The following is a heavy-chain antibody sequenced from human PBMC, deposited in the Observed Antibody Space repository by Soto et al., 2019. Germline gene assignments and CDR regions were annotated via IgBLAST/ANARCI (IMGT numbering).Heavy chain of an antibody. CDR1: GGTFDNFI. J-gene: IGHJ6*02. D-gene: IGHD3-16*02. CDR3: SRNGTYRSTISTYSGMVV. Sequence: QVQLVQSGAEVKEPGSSVRVSCKASGGTFDNFIMNWVRQTPGHGLEWMGGIVPMLGTPTYAEKFKGRVTFSVKGSPSKLYMEVTSLSSKTTPIYSCSRNGTYRSTISTYSGMVVWGHGTTVTVS. CDR2: IVPMLGTP. V-gene: IGHV1-69*01.